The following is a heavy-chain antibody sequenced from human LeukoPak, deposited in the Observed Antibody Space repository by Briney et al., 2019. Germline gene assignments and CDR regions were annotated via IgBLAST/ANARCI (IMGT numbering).Heavy chain of an antibody. V-gene: IGHV3-21*01. Sequence: GRSLRLSCAASGFTFSSYGMHWVRQAPGKGLEWVSSISSSSSYIYYADSVKGRFTISRDNAKNSLYLQMNSLRAEDTAVYYCARDSNYYDSSGYYSYFDYWGQGTLVTVSS. CDR1: GFTFSSYG. CDR2: ISSSSSYI. J-gene: IGHJ4*02. CDR3: ARDSNYYDSSGYYSYFDY. D-gene: IGHD3-22*01.